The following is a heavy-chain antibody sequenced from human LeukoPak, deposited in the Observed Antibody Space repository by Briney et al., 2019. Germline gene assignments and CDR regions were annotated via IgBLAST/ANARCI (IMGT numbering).Heavy chain of an antibody. V-gene: IGHV3-72*01. CDR3: ARDTATALDY. J-gene: IGHJ4*02. D-gene: IGHD5-18*01. CDR1: GFTFTNHY. Sequence: PGGSLRLSXAASGFTFTNHYMDWVRQAPGMGLEWIARITNKPSTYTTAYAASVKGRFIVSRDDSKNSLHLQMNSLKTEDTAVYYCARDTATALDYWGQGTLVTVSS. CDR2: ITNKPSTYTT.